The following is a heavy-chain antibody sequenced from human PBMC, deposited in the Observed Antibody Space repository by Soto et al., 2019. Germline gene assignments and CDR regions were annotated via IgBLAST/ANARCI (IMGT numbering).Heavy chain of an antibody. CDR2: ISWNSGSI. J-gene: IGHJ4*02. CDR1: GFTFDDYA. V-gene: IGHV3-9*01. D-gene: IGHD5-18*01. CDR3: AREGSYGDFDY. Sequence: EVQLVESGGGLVQPGRSLRLSCAASGFTFDDYAMHWVRQAPGKGLEWVSGISWNSGSIGYADSVKGRFTISRDNAKNSLYLQMNSLRAEDTALYYCAREGSYGDFDYWGQGTLVTVSS.